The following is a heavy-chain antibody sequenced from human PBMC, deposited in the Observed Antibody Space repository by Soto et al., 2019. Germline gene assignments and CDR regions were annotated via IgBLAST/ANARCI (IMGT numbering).Heavy chain of an antibody. CDR3: ARAYTSTWYVPTNFDY. CDR1: GFTFGNYW. J-gene: IGHJ4*02. D-gene: IGHD6-13*01. V-gene: IGHV3-74*01. CDR2: VNSDASII. Sequence: EVQLVESGGGLVQPGGSLRLSCEASGFTFGNYWMYWVRQAPGQGLVWVSRVNSDASIINYADSVKGRFTISRDNAKNTLYLHMNSLGAEDTAVYYCARAYTSTWYVPTNFDYWGQGTLFTVSS.